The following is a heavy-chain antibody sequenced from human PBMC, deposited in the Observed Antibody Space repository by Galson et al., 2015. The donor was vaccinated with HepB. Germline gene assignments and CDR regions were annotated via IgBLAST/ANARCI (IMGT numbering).Heavy chain of an antibody. D-gene: IGHD5-18*01. CDR3: ARHTSPHYYYYGMDV. CDR1: GYTFIGYD. CDR2: INSNSGGT. Sequence: SVKVSCKASGYTFIGYDINWVRQAPGQGLEWMGWINSNSGGTNYAQKFQGRVTMARDTSISTAYMELSRLRADDTAVYFCARHTSPHYYYYGMDVWGQGTAVTVSS. J-gene: IGHJ6*02. V-gene: IGHV1-2*02.